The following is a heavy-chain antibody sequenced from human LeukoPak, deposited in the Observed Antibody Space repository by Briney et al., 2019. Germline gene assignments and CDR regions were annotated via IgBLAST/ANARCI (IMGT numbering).Heavy chain of an antibody. V-gene: IGHV4-39*01. Sequence: SETLSLTCTVSGGSISSSSYYWGWIRQPPGKGLEWIGSIYYSGSTYYNPSLKSRVTISVDTYKNQFSLKLSSVTAADTAVYYCARHDTGDYGDYLGLFDYWGQGTLVTVSS. J-gene: IGHJ4*02. D-gene: IGHD4-17*01. CDR2: IYYSGST. CDR3: ARHDTGDYGDYLGLFDY. CDR1: GGSISSSSYY.